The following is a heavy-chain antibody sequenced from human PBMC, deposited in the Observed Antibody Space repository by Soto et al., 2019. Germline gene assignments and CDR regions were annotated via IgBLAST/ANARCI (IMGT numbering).Heavy chain of an antibody. D-gene: IGHD1-26*01. CDR3: ARDWEFGY. Sequence: GASVKVSCKASGYAFSTYYMHWVRQAPGQGLEWMGVINPSGDSISYAQKFQGRVTMTRDTSTSTLFMELRSLRSEDTAVYFCARDWEFGYWGQGTLVTVSS. V-gene: IGHV1-46*01. CDR1: GYAFSTYY. J-gene: IGHJ4*02. CDR2: INPSGDSI.